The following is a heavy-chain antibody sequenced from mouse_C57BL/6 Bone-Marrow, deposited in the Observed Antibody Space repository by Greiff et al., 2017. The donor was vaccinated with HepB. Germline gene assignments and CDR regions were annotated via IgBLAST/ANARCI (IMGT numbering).Heavy chain of an antibody. J-gene: IGHJ1*03. V-gene: IGHV1-85*01. CDR3: ARRDYYGSSYWYFDV. Sequence: QVQLQQSGPELVKPGASVKLSCKASSYTFTSYDINWVKQRPGQGLEWIGWIYPRDGSTKYNEKFKGKATLTVDTSSSTAYMELHSLTSEDSAVYFCARRDYYGSSYWYFDVWGTGTTVTVSS. D-gene: IGHD1-1*01. CDR2: IYPRDGST. CDR1: SYTFTSYD.